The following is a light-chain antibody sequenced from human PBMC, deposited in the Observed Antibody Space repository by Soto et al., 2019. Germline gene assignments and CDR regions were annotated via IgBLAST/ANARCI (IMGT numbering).Light chain of an antibody. Sequence: EIVLTQSPGTLSLSPGERATLSCRASQSVSSSYLAWYQQKPGQAPRLLIYGASRRATGIPDRFSGSGSGTDLTLTISRLEPEDFAVYYCQQYGSSPWTVGQGTKVEIK. CDR3: QQYGSSPWT. V-gene: IGKV3-20*01. CDR1: QSVSSSY. J-gene: IGKJ1*01. CDR2: GAS.